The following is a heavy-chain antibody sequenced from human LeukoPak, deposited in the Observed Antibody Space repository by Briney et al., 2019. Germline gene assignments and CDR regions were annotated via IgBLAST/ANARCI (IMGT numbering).Heavy chain of an antibody. D-gene: IGHD5-24*01. Sequence: KTSETLSLTCAVYGGSFSGYYWSWIRQPPGKGLDWIGEINHSGSTNYNPSLKSRVTISVGTSKNQFSLKLSSVTAADTAVYYCARSVETATGWDAFDIWGQGTMVTVSS. CDR2: INHSGST. CDR1: GGSFSGYY. J-gene: IGHJ3*02. CDR3: ARSVETATGWDAFDI. V-gene: IGHV4-34*01.